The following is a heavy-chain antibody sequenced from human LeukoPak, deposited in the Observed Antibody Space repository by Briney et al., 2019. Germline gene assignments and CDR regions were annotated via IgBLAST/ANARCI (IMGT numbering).Heavy chain of an antibody. D-gene: IGHD2-8*02. CDR3: ATYRQVLLPFES. J-gene: IGHJ4*02. Sequence: PGGSLRLSCAASGFTVSNKYMTWVRQPPGKGLEWVSSIFPSGGEIHYADSVRGRFTISRDNSKSTLSLQMNSLRVEDTAIYYCATYRQVLLPFESWGQGTLVTVSS. CDR1: GFTVSNKY. V-gene: IGHV3-53*01. CDR2: IFPSGGEI.